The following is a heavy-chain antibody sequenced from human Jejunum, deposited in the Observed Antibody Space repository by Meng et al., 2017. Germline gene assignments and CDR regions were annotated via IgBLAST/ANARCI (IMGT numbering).Heavy chain of an antibody. J-gene: IGHJ4*02. CDR1: GGSISSSGFY. CDR2: NYYTGNT. CDR3: ARGLGQQREYYFDY. V-gene: IGHV4-31*03. Sequence: SETLSLTCTVSGGSISSSGFYWSWVRQRPGKGLEWIGYNYYTGNTFYNPSLESRVSISIDTSKNQFSLKVRSVTAADAAVYYCARGLGQQREYYFDYWGQGTLVTVSS. D-gene: IGHD6-13*01.